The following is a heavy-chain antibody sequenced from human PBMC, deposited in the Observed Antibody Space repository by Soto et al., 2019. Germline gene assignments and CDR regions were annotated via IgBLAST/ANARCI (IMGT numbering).Heavy chain of an antibody. V-gene: IGHV3-23*01. D-gene: IGHD6-19*01. CDR3: ATPAPGIAGAGTGPPDSYYDGMDG. CDR1: GFTFSSYA. CDR2: ISGSGGST. Sequence: PGGSLRLSCAASGFTFSSYAMSWARQAPGKGLEWVSAISGSGGSTYYADSVKGRFTISRDNSKNTLYLQMNSLRAEDSAVYYCATPAPGIAGAGTGPPDSYYDGMDGWGQGTTVTVSS. J-gene: IGHJ6*02.